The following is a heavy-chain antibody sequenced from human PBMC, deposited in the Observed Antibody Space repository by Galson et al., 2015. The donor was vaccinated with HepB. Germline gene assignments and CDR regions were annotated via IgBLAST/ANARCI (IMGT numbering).Heavy chain of an antibody. CDR3: ARGLTIFGAVNDAFDI. V-gene: IGHV3-74*01. J-gene: IGHJ3*02. CDR2: IDSDGSST. D-gene: IGHD3-3*01. Sequence: SLRLSCAASGFTFSNYWIHWVRQAPGKGLMWVSRIDSDGSSTSYADSVEGRFTISRDNAKNTLYLQMNSLRAEDTAVYYCARGLTIFGAVNDAFDIWGQGTMVTVSS. CDR1: GFTFSNYW.